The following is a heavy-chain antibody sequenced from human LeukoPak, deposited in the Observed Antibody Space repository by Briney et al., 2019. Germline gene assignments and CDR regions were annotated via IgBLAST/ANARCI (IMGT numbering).Heavy chain of an antibody. CDR1: GGSISSSSYY. J-gene: IGHJ4*02. Sequence: PSETLSLTCTVSGGSISSSSYYWGWIRQPPGKGLEWIGSIYYSGSTYYNPSLKSRVTISVDTSKNQFSLKLSSVTAADTAVYYCARTQLLWFGELSFDYWGQGTLVTVSS. CDR2: IYYSGST. V-gene: IGHV4-39*07. CDR3: ARTQLLWFGELSFDY. D-gene: IGHD3-10*01.